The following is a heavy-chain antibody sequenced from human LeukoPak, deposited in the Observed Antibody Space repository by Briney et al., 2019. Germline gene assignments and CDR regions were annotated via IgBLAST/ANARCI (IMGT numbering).Heavy chain of an antibody. V-gene: IGHV4-39*01. CDR3: ARHRYCSGSSCYRYNWFDP. D-gene: IGHD2-15*01. Sequence: SETLSLTCTLSVGSISRTSYSWGWIRQPPGNGLEWIGCIYYSVSTFHTPYPMSRVTISVDTSKNQFSLRLSSVTAAGTAVFYCARHRYCSGSSCYRYNWFDPWGQGTLVTVSS. CDR1: VGSISRTSYS. J-gene: IGHJ5*02. CDR2: IYYSVST.